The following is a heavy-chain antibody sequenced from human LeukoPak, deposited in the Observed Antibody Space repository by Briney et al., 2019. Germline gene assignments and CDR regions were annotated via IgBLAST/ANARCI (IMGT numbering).Heavy chain of an antibody. D-gene: IGHD3-10*01. CDR3: ARATSGSYYKSKYPDY. V-gene: IGHV4-34*01. Sequence: KASETLSLTCAVYGGSFSGYYWSWIRQPPGKGLEWIGEINHSGSTNYNPSLKSRVTISVDTSKNQFSLKLSSVTAADTAVYYCARATSGSYYKSKYPDYWGQGTLVTVSS. CDR1: GGSFSGYY. CDR2: INHSGST. J-gene: IGHJ4*02.